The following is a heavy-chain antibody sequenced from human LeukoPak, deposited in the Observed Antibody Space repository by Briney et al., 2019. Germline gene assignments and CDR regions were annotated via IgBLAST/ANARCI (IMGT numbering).Heavy chain of an antibody. CDR3: ARGRFALGYCSGGSCYSHFDY. D-gene: IGHD2-15*01. Sequence: GGSLRLSCAACGFTFSSYAMHWVRQAPGKGLEWVAVISYDGSNKYYADSVKGRFTISRDNSKNTLYLQMNSLRAEVTAVYYCARGRFALGYCSGGSCYSHFDYWGQGTLVTVSS. CDR1: GFTFSSYA. V-gene: IGHV3-30*04. CDR2: ISYDGSNK. J-gene: IGHJ4*02.